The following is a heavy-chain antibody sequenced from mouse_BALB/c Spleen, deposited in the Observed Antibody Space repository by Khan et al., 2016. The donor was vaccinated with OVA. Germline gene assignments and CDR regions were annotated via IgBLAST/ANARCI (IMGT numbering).Heavy chain of an antibody. D-gene: IGHD4-1*01. CDR3: ASELGRYDAMDY. CDR1: GYSITSDYA. J-gene: IGHJ4*01. V-gene: IGHV3-2*02. CDR2: ISYSGST. Sequence: EVQLQESGPGLVKPSQSLSLTCTVTGYSITSDYAWNWIRQFPGNKLEWMGYISYSGSTTYNPSLKSRISFTRDTSKNQFFLQLNSVTTEDTATYYCASELGRYDAMDYWGQGTSVTVSS.